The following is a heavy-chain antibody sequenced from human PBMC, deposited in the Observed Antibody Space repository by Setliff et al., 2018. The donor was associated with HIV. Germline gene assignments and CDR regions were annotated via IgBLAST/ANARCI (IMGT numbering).Heavy chain of an antibody. V-gene: IGHV1-2*04. J-gene: IGHJ4*02. CDR3: ARDVGDYGTIYFPN. CDR1: GYTFTSYG. CDR2: INPNSGGT. D-gene: IGHD4-17*01. Sequence: GASVKVSCKASGYTFTSYGISWVRQAPGQGLEWMGWINPNSGGTNYAQKFQGWVTMTRDTSISTAYMELSRLRSDDTAVYYCARDVGDYGTIYFPNWGQGTLVTVSS.